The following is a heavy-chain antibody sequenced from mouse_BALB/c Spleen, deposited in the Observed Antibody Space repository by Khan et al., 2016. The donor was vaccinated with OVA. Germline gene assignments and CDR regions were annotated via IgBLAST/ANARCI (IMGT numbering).Heavy chain of an antibody. CDR1: GFTFSSYA. V-gene: IGHV5-6-5*01. Sequence: EVELVESGGGLVKPGGSLKLSCGGFGFTFSSYAMSWVRQTPEKRLEWVASISSGGSTYYPDSVKGRFTISRDNARNILYLQMSSLRYADTAMYYCARLVDYWGQGTSVTVSS. CDR2: ISSGGST. CDR3: ARLVDY. J-gene: IGHJ4*01.